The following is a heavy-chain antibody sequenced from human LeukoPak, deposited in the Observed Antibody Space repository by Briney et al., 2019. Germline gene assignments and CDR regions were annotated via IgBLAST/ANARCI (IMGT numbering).Heavy chain of an antibody. CDR3: ARDAVGALTSPDYSDY. D-gene: IGHD6-19*01. CDR2: ISAYYGNT. Sequence: GASVKVSCKASGYTFRNYGITWVRQAPGQGLEWMGWISAYYGNTNYVQSLQGRVTMTTDTSTSTAYMELRSLRSDDTAVYFCARDAVGALTSPDYSDYWGQGTLVTVSS. CDR1: GYTFRNYG. V-gene: IGHV1-18*01. J-gene: IGHJ4*02.